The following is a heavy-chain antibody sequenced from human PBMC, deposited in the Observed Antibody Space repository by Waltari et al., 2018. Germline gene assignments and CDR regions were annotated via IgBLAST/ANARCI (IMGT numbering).Heavy chain of an antibody. CDR1: GFIVISNY. Sequence: EVQLVESGGGLIQPGGSLRLSCAASGFIVISNYLSWVRQAPGRGLEWVSLIYSGGSTYYADSVKGRFTISRDNSKNTLYLQMDSLSVEDTAVYYGARWQQWPVRAFDYWGQGTLVTVSS. J-gene: IGHJ4*02. CDR3: ARWQQWPVRAFDY. D-gene: IGHD6-19*01. CDR2: IYSGGST. V-gene: IGHV3-53*01.